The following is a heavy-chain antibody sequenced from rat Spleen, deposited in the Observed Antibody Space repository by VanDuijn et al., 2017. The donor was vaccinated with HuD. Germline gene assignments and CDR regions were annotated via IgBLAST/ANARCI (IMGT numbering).Heavy chain of an antibody. V-gene: IGHV4-2*01. J-gene: IGHJ2*01. CDR3: ARRMACDGSYY. CDR2: INTDSSTI. Sequence: EVKLVESGGGLVQPGRSLKLSCAASGFNFNDYWMGWVRQAPGKGLEWIGEINTDSSTINYTPSLKDKFTIYRDNAQNTLYLQMSKLGSEDTAIYYCARRMACDGSYYWGQGVMVTVSS. CDR1: GFNFNDYW. D-gene: IGHD1-12*02.